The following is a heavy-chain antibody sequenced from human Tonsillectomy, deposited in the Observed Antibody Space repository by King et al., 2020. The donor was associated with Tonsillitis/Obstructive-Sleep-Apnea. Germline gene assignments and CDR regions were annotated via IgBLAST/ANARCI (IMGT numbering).Heavy chain of an antibody. CDR2: INFNGGNT. V-gene: IGHV3-64*01. D-gene: IGHD3-22*01. CDR1: GFTFSSYA. J-gene: IGHJ4*02. Sequence: VQLVESGGGLVQPGESLRLSCAASGFTFSSYAMHWVRQAPGKGLEFVSAINFNGGNTYYANSVKGRFTISRDNSRYTLYLQMGSLRADDMAVYYCAREAYDTSGSRDYWGQGTLVTVSS. CDR3: AREAYDTSGSRDY.